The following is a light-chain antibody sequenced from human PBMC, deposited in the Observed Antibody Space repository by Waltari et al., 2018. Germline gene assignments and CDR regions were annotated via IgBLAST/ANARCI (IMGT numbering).Light chain of an antibody. J-gene: IGKJ1*01. CDR2: GAS. CDR3: QQYGSAPWT. Sequence: EIVLTQSPGTLSLSPGERATLSCRASQSVSSSYLAWYQQKPGQAPRRLIYGASSRATGIPDRFSGSGSGTDVTLTISRREPEDFAVYDCQQYGSAPWTFGQGTKVEIK. CDR1: QSVSSSY. V-gene: IGKV3-20*01.